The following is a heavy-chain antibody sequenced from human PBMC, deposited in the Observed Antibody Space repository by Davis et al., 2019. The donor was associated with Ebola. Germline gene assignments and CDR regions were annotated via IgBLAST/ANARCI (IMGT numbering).Heavy chain of an antibody. CDR2: IYYSGST. CDR1: GGSISSHY. CDR3: ARDGGTE. D-gene: IGHD1-26*01. Sequence: PSETLSLTCTVSGGSISSHYWSWIRQPPGKGLEWIGYIYYSGSTNYNPSLKSRVTISVDTSKNQFSLKLSSVTAADTAVYYCARDGGTEWGQGTLVTVSS. J-gene: IGHJ4*02. V-gene: IGHV4-59*11.